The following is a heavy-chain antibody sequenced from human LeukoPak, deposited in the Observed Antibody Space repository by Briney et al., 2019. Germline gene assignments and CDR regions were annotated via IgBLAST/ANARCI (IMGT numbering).Heavy chain of an antibody. CDR3: TTRSGDFWSGFVN. D-gene: IGHD3-3*01. CDR1: GNSLSELS. Sequence: ASVKVSCKVSGNSLSELSIQWVRQAPGKGRECVGGFDPEEAKMVYAQNFQGRVTMTEETSTQTAYMELSGLTSGDTAVYYCTTRSGDFWSGFVNWGQGTLVTVSS. J-gene: IGHJ4*02. V-gene: IGHV1-24*01. CDR2: FDPEEAKM.